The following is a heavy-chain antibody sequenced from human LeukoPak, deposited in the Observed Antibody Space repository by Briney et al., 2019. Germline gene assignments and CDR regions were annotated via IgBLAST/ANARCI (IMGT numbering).Heavy chain of an antibody. CDR3: ARGYCSGGSCYTIDF. CDR1: GYTFTSYY. V-gene: IGHV1-46*01. CDR2: INPSGGST. Sequence: GASVKVSCKASGYTFTSYYMRWVRQAPGQGLEWMGIINPSGGSTSYAQKFQGRVTVTRDTSTSTVYMELSSLRSEDTAVYYCARGYCSGGSCYTIDFWGQGTLVTVSS. J-gene: IGHJ4*02. D-gene: IGHD2-15*01.